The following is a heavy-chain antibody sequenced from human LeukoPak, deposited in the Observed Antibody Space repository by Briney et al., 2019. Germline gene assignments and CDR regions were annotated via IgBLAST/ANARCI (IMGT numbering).Heavy chain of an antibody. D-gene: IGHD3-10*01. CDR2: ISGSGGST. V-gene: IGHV3-23*01. CDR3: AKQAARLLWFGELLSDGADY. CDR1: GFTFSSYA. Sequence: GGSLRLSCAASGFTFSSYAMSWVRQAPGKGLEWVSTISGSGGSTYYADSVKGRFTISRDNSKNTLYLQMNSLRAEDKAVYYCAKQAARLLWFGELLSDGADYWGQGTLVTVSS. J-gene: IGHJ4*02.